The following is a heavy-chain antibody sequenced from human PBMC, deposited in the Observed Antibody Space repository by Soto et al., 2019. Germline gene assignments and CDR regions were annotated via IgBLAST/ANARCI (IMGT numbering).Heavy chain of an antibody. V-gene: IGHV4-59*01. D-gene: IGHD2-2*01. Sequence: QVQLQESGPGLVKPSETLSLTCTVSGGSISSYYWSWIRQPPGKGLEWIGYIYYSGSTNYNPSLKSRVTISVDTSKNQSSLKLSSVTAADTAVYYCAREIYGVCSSPSCSRSYWYFDLWGRGTLVTVSS. CDR2: IYYSGST. CDR1: GGSISSYY. J-gene: IGHJ2*01. CDR3: AREIYGVCSSPSCSRSYWYFDL.